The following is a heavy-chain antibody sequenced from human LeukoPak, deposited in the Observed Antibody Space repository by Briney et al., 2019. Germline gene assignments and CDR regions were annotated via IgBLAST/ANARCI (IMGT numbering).Heavy chain of an antibody. CDR3: VKNSGGSVAGLFDH. D-gene: IGHD6-19*01. CDR1: GFTFSNYA. Sequence: PGGSLRPSCAASGFTFSNYAMSWVRQAPGKGLEWVSVITGSGDSTYNADSVKGRFTISRDNTKNMFYQQMNSLRAEDTAVYYCVKNSGGSVAGLFDHWGQGTLVTVSS. CDR2: ITGSGDST. J-gene: IGHJ4*02. V-gene: IGHV3-23*01.